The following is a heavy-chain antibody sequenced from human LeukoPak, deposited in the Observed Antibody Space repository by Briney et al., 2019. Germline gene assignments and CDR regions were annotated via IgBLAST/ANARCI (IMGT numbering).Heavy chain of an antibody. CDR1: GFTFTRYW. Sequence: PGGSLRLSCAASGFTFTRYWMSWVRQAPGKGLEWVTNINQDGSEKYYVDSVKGRFTISRDNAKNSVYLQMNSLRAEDTAVYYCAREDGRGATDDALDIWGQGTMVTVSS. CDR3: AREDGRGATDDALDI. D-gene: IGHD5-12*01. CDR2: INQDGSEK. J-gene: IGHJ3*02. V-gene: IGHV3-7*01.